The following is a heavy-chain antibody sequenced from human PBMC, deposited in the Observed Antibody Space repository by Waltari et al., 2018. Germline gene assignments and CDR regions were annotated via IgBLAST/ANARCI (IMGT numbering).Heavy chain of an antibody. CDR3: ARQSSQSLDY. CDR1: GYTFTSNW. D-gene: IGHD6-6*01. V-gene: IGHV5-51*01. Sequence: EVQLVQSGAEVKKPGESLKICCKASGYTFTSNWIGWVRQLPGKGLEWMGIIFPADSDTRYSPSFQGQVTISVDKSVSTAYLQWSSLKASDTAMYYCARQSSQSLDYWGQGTLVTMSS. CDR2: IFPADSDT. J-gene: IGHJ4*02.